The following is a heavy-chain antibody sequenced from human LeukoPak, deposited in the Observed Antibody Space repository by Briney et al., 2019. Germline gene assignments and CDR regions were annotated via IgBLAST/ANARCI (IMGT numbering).Heavy chain of an antibody. Sequence: GGSLRLSCAAAGFTFSSYWMSWVRQAPGKRLEWVANIKQDGSKTYYVDSVKGRFTISRDNAKNSLYLQMNSLRAEDTAVYYCARVSIAAAGDFDYWGQGTLVTVSS. CDR3: ARVSIAAAGDFDY. V-gene: IGHV3-7*05. D-gene: IGHD6-13*01. J-gene: IGHJ4*02. CDR1: GFTFSSYW. CDR2: IKQDGSKT.